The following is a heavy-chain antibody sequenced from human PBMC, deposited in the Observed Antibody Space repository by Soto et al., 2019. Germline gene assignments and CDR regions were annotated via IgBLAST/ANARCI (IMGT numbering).Heavy chain of an antibody. D-gene: IGHD2-15*01. CDR3: ARSQGGSSSLDIYYYYYYGMDV. V-gene: IGHV1-69*01. CDR1: GGTFSSYA. CDR2: IIPIFGTA. J-gene: IGHJ6*02. Sequence: QVQLVQSGAEVKKPGSSVKVSCKAPGGTFSSYAISWVRQAPGQGLEWMGGIIPIFGTANYAQKFQGRVTFTADESTSPGYMELSSLRSEDTAVYYCARSQGGSSSLDIYYYYYYGMDVWGQGTTVTVPS.